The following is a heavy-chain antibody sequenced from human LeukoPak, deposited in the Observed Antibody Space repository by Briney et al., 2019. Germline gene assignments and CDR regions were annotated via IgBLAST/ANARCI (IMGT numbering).Heavy chain of an antibody. J-gene: IGHJ4*02. Sequence: PSETLSLNCTVSGISISSYYWSWIRQPAGKGLEWIGRNYTSGSTNYNPSLKSRITMSVDTSKNQFSLKLSSVTAADTAVYYCARGPGYSSSWYRGVVDYWGQGTLVTVSS. V-gene: IGHV4-4*07. CDR2: NYTSGST. D-gene: IGHD6-13*01. CDR1: GISISSYY. CDR3: ARGPGYSSSWYRGVVDY.